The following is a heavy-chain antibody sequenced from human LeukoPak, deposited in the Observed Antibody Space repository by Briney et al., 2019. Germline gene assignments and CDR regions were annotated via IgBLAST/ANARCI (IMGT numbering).Heavy chain of an antibody. Sequence: SVKVSCKASGGTFSSYAISWVRQAPGQGLEWMGGIIPIFGTANYAQKFQGRVTITADESTSTAYMELSSLRSEDTAVYYCARALLRLGQVDYWGQGTLVTVSS. CDR3: ARALLRLGQVDY. J-gene: IGHJ4*02. CDR1: GGTFSSYA. V-gene: IGHV1-69*01. CDR2: IIPIFGTA. D-gene: IGHD3-10*01.